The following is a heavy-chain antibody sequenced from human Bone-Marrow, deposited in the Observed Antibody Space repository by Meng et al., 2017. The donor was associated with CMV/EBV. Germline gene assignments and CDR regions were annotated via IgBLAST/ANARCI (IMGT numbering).Heavy chain of an antibody. CDR1: GGTFSSYA. CDR3: ARVPDSRAPEDDY. Sequence: CTASGGTFSSYAINWVRQAPGHGLEWIGNIIPMCKKTNYAQKFQGRVTITTGESSGTAFMDLSSLTPDDTAIYFCARVPDSRAPEDDYWGQGTLVTVSS. J-gene: IGHJ4*02. D-gene: IGHD6-6*01. CDR2: IIPMCKKT. V-gene: IGHV1-69*05.